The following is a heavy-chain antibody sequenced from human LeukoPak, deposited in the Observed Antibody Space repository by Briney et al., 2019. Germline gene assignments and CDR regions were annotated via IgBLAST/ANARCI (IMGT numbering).Heavy chain of an antibody. CDR3: ARGSQQLVDPADY. Sequence: RSLRLSCAASGFTFSSYAMHWVRQAPGKGLEWVAVISYDGSNKYYADSVKGRFTISRDNSKNTLYLQMNSLRAEDTAVYYCARGSQQLVDPADYWGQGTLVTVSS. V-gene: IGHV3-30*04. J-gene: IGHJ4*02. CDR1: GFTFSSYA. D-gene: IGHD6-13*01. CDR2: ISYDGSNK.